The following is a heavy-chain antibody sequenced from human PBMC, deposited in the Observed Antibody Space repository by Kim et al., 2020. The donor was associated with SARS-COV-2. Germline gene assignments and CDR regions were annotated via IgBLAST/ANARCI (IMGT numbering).Heavy chain of an antibody. CDR3: AREDGSGSYYYY. V-gene: IGHV4-31*02. D-gene: IGHD3-10*01. J-gene: IGHJ4*02. Sequence: YSKPSLKSRVTRSVDTSKNQFSLKLTSVTAADTDVYYCAREDGSGSYYYYWGQGTLVTVSS.